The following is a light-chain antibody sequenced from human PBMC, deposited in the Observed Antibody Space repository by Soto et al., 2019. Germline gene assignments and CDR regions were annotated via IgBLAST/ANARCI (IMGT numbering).Light chain of an antibody. Sequence: QSALTQPPSASGSPGQSVTISCTGTSSDVGGYNYVSWYQQHPGKARKLMIYEVSKRPSGVPDRFSGSKSVNTASLTVSGLQAEDEADYYCSSYAGTNNLVFGGGTKLTVL. CDR2: EVS. V-gene: IGLV2-8*01. CDR3: SSYAGTNNLV. J-gene: IGLJ2*01. CDR1: SSDVGGYNY.